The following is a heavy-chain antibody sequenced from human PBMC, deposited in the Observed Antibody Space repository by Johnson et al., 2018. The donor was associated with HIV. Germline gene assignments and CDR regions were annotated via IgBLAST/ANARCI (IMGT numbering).Heavy chain of an antibody. Sequence: QVQLVESGGGVVQPGRSLRLSCAASGFTFSSYGMHWVRQAPGKGLEWVSVINTGGGTYYADSVKGRFTMSRDNSKNTLYLQMNSLRAGDTAVYYCARASGYYLSDAFDIWGQGTMVTVSS. D-gene: IGHD3-22*01. CDR1: GFTFSSYG. CDR2: INTGGGT. J-gene: IGHJ3*02. V-gene: IGHV3-NL1*01. CDR3: ARASGYYLSDAFDI.